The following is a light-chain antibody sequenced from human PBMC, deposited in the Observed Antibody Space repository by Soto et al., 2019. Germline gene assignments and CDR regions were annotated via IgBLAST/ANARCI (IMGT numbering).Light chain of an antibody. CDR1: QSVRSDY. CDR2: GAS. CDR3: QQYGSSPRT. V-gene: IGKV3-20*01. J-gene: IGKJ1*01. Sequence: EIVLTQSPGTLSLSPGERATLSCRASQSVRSDYLAWYQQKPGQAPRLHIYGASTRATGIPDRFTGSGSGTDCTLTISRLEPEDFAVYYCQQYGSSPRTFGQGTKVEIK.